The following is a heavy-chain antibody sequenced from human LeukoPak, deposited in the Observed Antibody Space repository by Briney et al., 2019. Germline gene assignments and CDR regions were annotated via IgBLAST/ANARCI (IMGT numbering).Heavy chain of an antibody. D-gene: IGHD6-13*01. V-gene: IGHV3-73*01. CDR3: TTGLIAAAGTAFDY. Sequence: GGSLRLSCAASGFTFSGSAMHWVRQASGKGLEWVGRIRSKANSYATAYAASVEGRFTISRDDSKNTAYVQMNSLKTEDTAVYYCTTGLIAAAGTAFDYWGQGSLVTVSS. CDR1: GFTFSGSA. J-gene: IGHJ4*02. CDR2: IRSKANSYAT.